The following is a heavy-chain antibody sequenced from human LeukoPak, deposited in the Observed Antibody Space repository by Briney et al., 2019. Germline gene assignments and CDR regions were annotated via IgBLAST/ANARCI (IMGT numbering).Heavy chain of an antibody. V-gene: IGHV3-30*18. CDR3: AKDLGTGGEFDY. Sequence: GGSLRLSCAASGFTFSSYGMHWVRQAPGKGLEGVAVISYDGSNKYYADSVKGRFTISRDNSKNTLYLQMNSLRAEDTAVYYCAKDLGTGGEFDYWGQGTLVTVSS. CDR2: ISYDGSNK. J-gene: IGHJ4*02. D-gene: IGHD4-17*01. CDR1: GFTFSSYG.